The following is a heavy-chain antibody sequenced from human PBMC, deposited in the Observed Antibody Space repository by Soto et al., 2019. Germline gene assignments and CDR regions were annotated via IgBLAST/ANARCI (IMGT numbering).Heavy chain of an antibody. CDR1: GGTFSSYA. D-gene: IGHD6-19*01. Sequence: QVQLVQSGAGVKKPGSSVEVSCKASGGTFSSYAISWVRQAPGQGLEWMGGIIPIFGTANYAQKFQGRVTITADESTSTAYMELSSLRSEDTAVYYCARGIKRLAVAGRYYFDYWGQGTLVTVSS. J-gene: IGHJ4*02. V-gene: IGHV1-69*12. CDR2: IIPIFGTA. CDR3: ARGIKRLAVAGRYYFDY.